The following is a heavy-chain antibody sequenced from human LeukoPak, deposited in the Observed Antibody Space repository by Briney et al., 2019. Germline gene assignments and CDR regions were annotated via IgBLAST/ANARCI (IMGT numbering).Heavy chain of an antibody. J-gene: IGHJ4*02. CDR3: ATAVASSSGWYADH. Sequence: GGSLRLSCAASGFTFRSYGMHWVRQAPGKGLEWVAVIWYDGSNKYYADSVKGRFTVSRDNSKNTLYLQMNSLRAEDTAVYYCATAVASSSGWYADHWGQGTLVTVSS. V-gene: IGHV3-33*01. CDR2: IWYDGSNK. D-gene: IGHD6-19*01. CDR1: GFTFRSYG.